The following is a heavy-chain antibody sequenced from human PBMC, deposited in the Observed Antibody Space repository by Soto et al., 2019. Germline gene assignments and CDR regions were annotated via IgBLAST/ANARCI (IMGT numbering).Heavy chain of an antibody. D-gene: IGHD2-15*01. CDR3: ARRWVLQIGSVSDV. CDR2: IYYSGST. CDR1: GGSISSGDYY. Sequence: PSETLSLTCTVSGGSISSGDYYWSWIRQPPGKGLECIGYIYYSGSTYYNPSLKSRVTISVDTSKNQFSLKLSSVTAADTAVYYCARRWVLQIGSVSDVWGQGTTVTVSS. J-gene: IGHJ6*02. V-gene: IGHV4-30-4*01.